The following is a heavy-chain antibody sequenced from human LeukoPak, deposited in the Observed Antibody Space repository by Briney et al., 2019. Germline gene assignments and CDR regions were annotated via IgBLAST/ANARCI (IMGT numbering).Heavy chain of an antibody. CDR1: GYTFTSYG. J-gene: IGHJ3*02. CDR3: ARESSEEWLALNDAFDI. Sequence: ASVKVSCKASGYTFTSYGISWVRQAPGQGLEWMGWISAYNGNTNYAQKLQGRVTMTTDTSTSTAYMELRSLRSDDTAVYYCARESSEEWLALNDAFDIWGQGTMVTVSS. V-gene: IGHV1-18*01. CDR2: ISAYNGNT. D-gene: IGHD6-19*01.